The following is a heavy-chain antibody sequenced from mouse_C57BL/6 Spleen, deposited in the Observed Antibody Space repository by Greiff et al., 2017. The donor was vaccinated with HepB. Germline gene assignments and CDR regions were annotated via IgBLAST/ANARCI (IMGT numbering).Heavy chain of an antibody. CDR3: ARRSIYYGNGGYFDV. D-gene: IGHD2-1*01. CDR2: ISYDGSN. V-gene: IGHV3-6*01. J-gene: IGHJ1*03. CDR1: GYSITSGYY. Sequence: VQLKESGPGLVKPSQSLSLTCSVTGYSITSGYYWNWIRQFPGNKLEWMGYISYDGSNNYNPSLKNRISITRDTSKNQFFLKLNSVTTEDTATYYCARRSIYYGNGGYFDVWGTGTTVTVSS.